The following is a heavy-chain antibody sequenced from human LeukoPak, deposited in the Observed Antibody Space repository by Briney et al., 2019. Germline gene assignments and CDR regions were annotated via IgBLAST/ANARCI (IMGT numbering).Heavy chain of an antibody. D-gene: IGHD2-15*01. J-gene: IGHJ4*02. CDR2: ISYDGSNK. CDR3: VRAQIPGRCGVGSCYSDY. V-gene: IGHV3-30-3*01. CDR1: GFTFSSYA. Sequence: GRSLRLSCAASGFTFSSYAMHWVRQAPGKGLEWVAVISYDGSNKYYADSVKGRFTISRDNSKNTLYLQMDSRRGDDTAVYYCVRAQIPGRCGVGSCYSDYWGQGALVTVSS.